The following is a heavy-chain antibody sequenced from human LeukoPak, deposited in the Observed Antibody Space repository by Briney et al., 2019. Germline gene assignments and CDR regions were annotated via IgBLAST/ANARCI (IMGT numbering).Heavy chain of an antibody. J-gene: IGHJ4*02. Sequence: GGSLRLSCAASGFTFSSYEMNWVRQAPGKGQEWVSYISSSGSTIYYADSVKGRFTISRDNAKNSLYLQMNSLRAEDTAVYYCARDRNEILTGYSTDYWGQGALVTVSS. CDR2: ISSSGSTI. D-gene: IGHD3-9*01. CDR3: ARDRNEILTGYSTDY. CDR1: GFTFSSYE. V-gene: IGHV3-48*03.